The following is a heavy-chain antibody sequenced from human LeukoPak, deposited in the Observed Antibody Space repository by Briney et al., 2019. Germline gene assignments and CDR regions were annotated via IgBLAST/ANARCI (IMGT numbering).Heavy chain of an antibody. Sequence: GGSLRLSCAASGFTFSSFGMSWVRQAPGKGLEWVSSISAGGINTYYADSVKGRFTVSRDNSKNTLYLQMNSLRAEDAAVYYCAKGRTTVTTAYFDYWGQGTLVTVSS. D-gene: IGHD4-17*01. CDR1: GFTFSSFG. CDR3: AKGRTTVTTAYFDY. J-gene: IGHJ4*02. CDR2: ISAGGINT. V-gene: IGHV3-23*01.